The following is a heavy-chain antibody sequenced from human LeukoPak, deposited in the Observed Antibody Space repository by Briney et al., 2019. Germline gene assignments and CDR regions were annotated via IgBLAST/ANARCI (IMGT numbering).Heavy chain of an antibody. CDR1: GGSISSYY. CDR2: IYSSGST. D-gene: IGHD3-10*01. V-gene: IGHV4-59*01. J-gene: IGHJ1*01. CDR3: ARAYYYGSGPSN. Sequence: SETLSLTCTVSGGSISSYYWSWIRQPPGKGLEWIGNIYSSGSTNYSPSLKSRLTISVDASKNQFSLKLTSVTAADTAVYYCARAYYYGSGPSNWGQGTLVTVSS.